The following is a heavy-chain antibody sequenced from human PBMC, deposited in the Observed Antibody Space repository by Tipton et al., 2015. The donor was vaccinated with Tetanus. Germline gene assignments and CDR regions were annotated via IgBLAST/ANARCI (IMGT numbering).Heavy chain of an antibody. J-gene: IGHJ4*02. CDR2: ISSSGSIV. V-gene: IGHV3-48*03. D-gene: IGHD2-15*01. Sequence: SLRLSCETSGFTFSTYEMNWVRQAPGKGLEWVSYISSSGSIVYYADSVKGRFTFSRDNSKNTLYLQMNSLRAEDTAVYYCAREADCSGGSCFFGDFDNWGQGTQVTVSS. CDR3: AREADCSGGSCFFGDFDN. CDR1: GFTFSTYE.